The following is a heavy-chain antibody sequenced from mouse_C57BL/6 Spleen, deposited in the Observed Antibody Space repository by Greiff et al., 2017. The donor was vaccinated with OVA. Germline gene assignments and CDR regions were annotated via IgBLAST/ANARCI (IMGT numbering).Heavy chain of an antibody. D-gene: IGHD2-2*01. J-gene: IGHJ3*01. V-gene: IGHV8-12*01. CDR1: GFSLSTSGMG. CDR2: IYWDDDK. Sequence: QVTLKVYGPGILQSFQTLSLTCSFFGFSLSTSGMGVSWIRQSLGKGLEWLGHIYWDDDKRYNPSLNSLLTISKDTSRNQVFLKITSVDTADTATYYCAREGAPSYGYDGPLFAYWGQGTLVTVSA. CDR3: AREGAPSYGYDGPLFAY.